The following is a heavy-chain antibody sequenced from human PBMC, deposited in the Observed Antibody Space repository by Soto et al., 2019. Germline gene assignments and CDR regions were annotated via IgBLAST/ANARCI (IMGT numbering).Heavy chain of an antibody. J-gene: IGHJ5*02. CDR3: AHRGYGDYPRDNWFDP. V-gene: IGHV2-5*01. D-gene: IGHD4-17*01. CDR2: IYWNDDK. CDR1: GFSLNTGGAG. Sequence: QITLRESGPTLVKPTQTLTLTCTFSGFSLNTGGAGVGWIRQPPGKALEWLALIYWNDDKRYSPSLKSQLTITKDASKNQVVLTMTNMDPVDTATYYCAHRGYGDYPRDNWFDPWGQGTLVTGSS.